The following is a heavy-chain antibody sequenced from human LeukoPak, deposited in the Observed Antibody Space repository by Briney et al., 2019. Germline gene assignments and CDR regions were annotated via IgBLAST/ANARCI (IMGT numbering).Heavy chain of an antibody. CDR1: GGSISSGGYY. D-gene: IGHD3-22*01. CDR2: IYSSGST. J-gene: IGHJ4*02. Sequence: PSETLSLTCTVSGGSISSGGYYWSSIRQHPGKGLEWLGYIYSSGSTYYNPSLKSRVTISVDTSKNQFSLKLSSVTAADTAVYYCARGTYYYDSSGYWPLTFDYWGQGTLVTVSS. V-gene: IGHV4-31*03. CDR3: ARGTYYYDSSGYWPLTFDY.